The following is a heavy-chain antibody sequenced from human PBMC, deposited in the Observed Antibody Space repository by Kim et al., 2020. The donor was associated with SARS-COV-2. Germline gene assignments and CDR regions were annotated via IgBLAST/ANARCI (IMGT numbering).Heavy chain of an antibody. Sequence: SETLSLTCTVSGGSISSSSYYWGWIRQPPGKGLEWIGSIYYSGSTYYNPSLKSRVTISVDTSKNQFSLKLSSVTAADTAVYYCARHGFEEMATIRPLIGFDPWGQGTLVTVSS. CDR2: IYYSGST. CDR1: GGSISSSSYY. V-gene: IGHV4-39*01. D-gene: IGHD5-12*01. CDR3: ARHGFEEMATIRPLIGFDP. J-gene: IGHJ5*02.